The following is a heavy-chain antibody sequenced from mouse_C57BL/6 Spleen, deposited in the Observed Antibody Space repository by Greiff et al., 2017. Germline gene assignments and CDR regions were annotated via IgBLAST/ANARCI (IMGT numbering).Heavy chain of an antibody. Sequence: EVHLQESGAELVKPGASVKLSCTASGFNIKDYYMHWVKQRPEQGLEWIGRIDPDDGDTKYPPKLQGKDTITADTSSNTAYLQLSSLTSDDTAVYYCAEDGNYENAMDYWGQGTSVTASS. D-gene: IGHD2-1*01. CDR3: AEDGNYENAMDY. CDR2: IDPDDGDT. CDR1: GFNIKDYY. V-gene: IGHV14-2*01. J-gene: IGHJ4*01.